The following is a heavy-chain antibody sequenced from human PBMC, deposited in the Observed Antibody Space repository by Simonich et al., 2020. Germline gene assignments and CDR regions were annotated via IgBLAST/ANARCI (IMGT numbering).Heavy chain of an antibody. D-gene: IGHD6-13*01. Sequence: QVQLVESGGGVVQPGRSLRLSSAASGFTFSSYGMHWVRQAPGKGLEGVAIKWYNGRKQDYADSVKGRFTISRDNSKNTLYLQMNSLRAEDTAVYYCARERAAAGEAFDYWGQGTLVTVSS. J-gene: IGHJ4*02. V-gene: IGHV3-33*01. CDR2: KWYNGRKQ. CDR1: GFTFSSYG. CDR3: ARERAAAGEAFDY.